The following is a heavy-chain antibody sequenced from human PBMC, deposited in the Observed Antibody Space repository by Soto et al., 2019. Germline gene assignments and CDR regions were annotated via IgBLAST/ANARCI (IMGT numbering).Heavy chain of an antibody. CDR2: INPSGDSR. D-gene: IGHD4-17*01. Sequence: ASVKVSCKASGFSFSDYFMHWVRQAPGQGLEWMGIINPSGDSRNYAQKFQGRVTITRDTSTSTVYMDLSSLRYEDTAVYYCARDNSQNYGDYNVDYWGQGTLVTVSS. CDR3: ARDNSQNYGDYNVDY. V-gene: IGHV1-46*01. CDR1: GFSFSDYF. J-gene: IGHJ4*02.